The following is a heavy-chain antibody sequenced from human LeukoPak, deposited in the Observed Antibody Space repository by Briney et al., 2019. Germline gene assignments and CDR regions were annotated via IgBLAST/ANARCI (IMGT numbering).Heavy chain of an antibody. V-gene: IGHV1-69*04. CDR2: IIPIFGIA. D-gene: IGHD6-6*01. CDR1: GGTFSSYA. CDR3: AREVYSSSSRYGMDV. Sequence: GSSVKVSCKASGGTFSSYAISWVRQAPGQGLKWMGRIIPIFGIANYAQKFQGRVTITADKSTSTAYMELSSLRSEDTAVYYCAREVYSSSSRYGMDVWGQGTTVTVSS. J-gene: IGHJ6*02.